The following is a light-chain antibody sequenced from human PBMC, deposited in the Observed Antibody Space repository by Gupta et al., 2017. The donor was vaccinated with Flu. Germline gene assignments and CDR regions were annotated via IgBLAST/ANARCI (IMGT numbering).Light chain of an antibody. V-gene: IGKV4-1*01. CDR1: QSLSYSGDSRNY. CDR3: QQYCDSPFT. CDR2: WAS. Sequence: DIVLTQSPDSLAVFLGERATINCKSSQSLSYSGDSRNYLTLYQQKSGQPPKMLISWASTRESGVPERFSGSGSGTDYTLTITSLQAEDVAVYYCQQYCDSPFTFGPGTKVHVK. J-gene: IGKJ3*01.